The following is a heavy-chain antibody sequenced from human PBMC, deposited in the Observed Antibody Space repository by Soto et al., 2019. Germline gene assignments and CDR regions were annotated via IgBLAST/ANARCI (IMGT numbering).Heavy chain of an antibody. D-gene: IGHD2-2*01. CDR3: ARDQAIVVVPAAPPVRARGMDV. CDR1: GASISSEQY. Sequence: SETLSLTCAVSGASISSEQYWTWVRQPPGKGLEWIGDIHHSGSTNNNPSLRSRLIMSVDTSKNQFSLKLSSVTAADTAVYYCARDQAIVVVPAAPPVRARGMDVWGQGTTVTVSS. V-gene: IGHV4-4*02. CDR2: IHHSGST. J-gene: IGHJ6*02.